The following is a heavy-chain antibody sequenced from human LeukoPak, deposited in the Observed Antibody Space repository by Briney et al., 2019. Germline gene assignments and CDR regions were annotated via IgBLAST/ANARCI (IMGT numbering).Heavy chain of an antibody. D-gene: IGHD3-22*01. CDR3: AWIYDSSAPNAFDI. CDR1: GYTFTSYG. CDR2: ISAYNGNT. J-gene: IGHJ3*02. Sequence: GESLKISCKASGYTFTSYGISWVRQAPGQGLEWMGWISAYNGNTNYAQKLQGRVTMTTDTSTSTAYMELRSLRSDDTAVYYCAWIYDSSAPNAFDIWGQGTMVTVSS. V-gene: IGHV1-18*01.